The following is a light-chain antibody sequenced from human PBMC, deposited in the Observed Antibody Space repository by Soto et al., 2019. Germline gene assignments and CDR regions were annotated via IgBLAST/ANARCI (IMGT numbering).Light chain of an antibody. V-gene: IGLV1-51*01. CDR3: GSWESSLSAYV. Sequence: QSVMTQPPSVSAAPGQKVTISCSGSSSNIGGNSVSWYQQLPGTAPKLLIYDDNKRPSGIPDRFSGSKSGTSATLGITGFQTGDEADYYCGSWESSLSAYVCGPGTKLTVL. CDR1: SSNIGGNS. CDR2: DDN. J-gene: IGLJ1*01.